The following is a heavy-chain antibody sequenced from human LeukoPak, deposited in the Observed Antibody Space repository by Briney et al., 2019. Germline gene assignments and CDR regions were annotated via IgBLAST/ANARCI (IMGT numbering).Heavy chain of an antibody. CDR2: VTISSDTI. CDR3: ATGGSYFDY. CDR1: GLTFSMYS. J-gene: IGHJ4*02. Sequence: GGSLRLSCAASGLTFSMYSMNWVRQAPGKGLEWISFVTISSDTIDYADVVKGRFTISRDNAKKSLYLQMNSLRAEDTAVYYCATGGSYFDYWGQGALVTVSS. V-gene: IGHV3-48*04.